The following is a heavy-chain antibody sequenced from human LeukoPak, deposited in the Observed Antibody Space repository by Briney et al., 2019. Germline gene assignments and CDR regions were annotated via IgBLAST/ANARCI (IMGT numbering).Heavy chain of an antibody. J-gene: IGHJ2*01. D-gene: IGHD3-9*01. CDR2: IYYSGST. V-gene: IGHV4-59*01. CDR3: ARFSGGWDYDILTGYYLEPWYFDL. CDR1: GGSISSYH. Sequence: PSETLSLTCTVSGGSISSYHWSWIRQPPGKGLEWIGYIYYSGSTNYNPSLKSRVTISVDTSKNQFSLKLSSVTAADTAVYYCARFSGGWDYDILTGYYLEPWYFDLWGRGTLVTVSS.